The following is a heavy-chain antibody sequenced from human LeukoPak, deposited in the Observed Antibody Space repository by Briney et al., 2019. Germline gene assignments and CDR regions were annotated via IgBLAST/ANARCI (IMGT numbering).Heavy chain of an antibody. CDR1: GGSISSGGYY. CDR2: IYYSGST. CDR3: ARVSPAAYYYGMDV. Sequence: SQTLSLTCTVSGGSISSGGYYWSWIRQHPGKGLEWIGYIYYSGSTYYNPSLKSRVTISVDTSKNQFSLKLSSVTAADTAVYCCARVSPAAYYYGMDVWGKGTTVTVSS. J-gene: IGHJ6*04. V-gene: IGHV4-31*03.